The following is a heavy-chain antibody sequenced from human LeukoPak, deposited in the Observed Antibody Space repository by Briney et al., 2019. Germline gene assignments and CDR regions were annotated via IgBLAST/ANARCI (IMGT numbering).Heavy chain of an antibody. CDR1: GGSISSYY. J-gene: IGHJ5*02. V-gene: IGHV4-59*12. Sequence: SETLSLTCTVSGGSISSYYWSWIRQPPGKGLEWIGYIYYSGSTNYNPSLKSRVTISVDTSKNQFSLKLSSVTAADTAVYYCARGVVMVYDPSWFDPWGQGTLVTVSS. CDR3: ARGVVMVYDPSWFDP. D-gene: IGHD2-8*01. CDR2: IYYSGST.